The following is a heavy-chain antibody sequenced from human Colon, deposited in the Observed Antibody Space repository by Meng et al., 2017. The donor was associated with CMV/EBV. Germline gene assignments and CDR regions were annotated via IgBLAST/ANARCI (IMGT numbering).Heavy chain of an antibody. J-gene: IGHJ1*01. CDR1: GFTFSSYS. D-gene: IGHD3-22*01. Sequence: GGSLRLSCAASGFTFSSYSMNWVRQAPGKGLEWVSSISSSSSYIYYADSVKGRFTISRDNSKNTLYLQMNSLRVEDTAVYYCARSIHDTSGYYRAEYFEHWGQGTLVTVSS. CDR3: ARSIHDTSGYYRAEYFEH. CDR2: ISSSSSYI. V-gene: IGHV3-21*04.